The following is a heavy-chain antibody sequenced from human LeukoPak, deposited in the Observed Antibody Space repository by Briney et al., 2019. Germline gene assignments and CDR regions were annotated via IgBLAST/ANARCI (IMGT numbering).Heavy chain of an antibody. D-gene: IGHD5-12*01. Sequence: SETLSLTCTVSGGSISSSSYYWGWIRQPTGKGLEWIGSIYYSGSTYYNPSLKSRVTISVDTSKNQFSLKLSSVTAADTAVYYCARRGYSGYDGVDYWGQGTLVTVSS. CDR3: ARRGYSGYDGVDY. V-gene: IGHV4-39*01. J-gene: IGHJ4*02. CDR2: IYYSGST. CDR1: GGSISSSSYY.